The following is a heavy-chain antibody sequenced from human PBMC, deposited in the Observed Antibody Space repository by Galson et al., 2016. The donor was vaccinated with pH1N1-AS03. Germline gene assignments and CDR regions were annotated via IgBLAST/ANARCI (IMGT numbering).Heavy chain of an antibody. CDR2: TNQDGSEK. V-gene: IGHV3-7*03. CDR3: ARDPSGDRSGWYYFDY. CDR1: GFTFSNYW. D-gene: IGHD6-19*01. J-gene: IGHJ4*02. Sequence: SLRLSCAASGFTFSNYWMSWVRQAPGKGLEWVATTNQDGSEKYFVDSVKGRFTISRDDAKNSLYLQMNSLSAEDSALYYCARDPSGDRSGWYYFDYWGQGTLVAVSS.